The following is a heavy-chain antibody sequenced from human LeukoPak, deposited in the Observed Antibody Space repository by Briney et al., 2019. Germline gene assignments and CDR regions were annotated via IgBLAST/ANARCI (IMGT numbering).Heavy chain of an antibody. V-gene: IGHV4-34*01. Sequence: SETLSLTCAVYGGSFSGYYWSWIRQPPGKGLEWIGEINHSGSTNYNPSLKSRVTISVDTSKNQFSLKLSSVTAADTAVYYCAGAFGSDNWFDPWGQGTLVTVSS. J-gene: IGHJ5*02. CDR1: GGSFSGYY. CDR3: AGAFGSDNWFDP. D-gene: IGHD3-10*01. CDR2: INHSGST.